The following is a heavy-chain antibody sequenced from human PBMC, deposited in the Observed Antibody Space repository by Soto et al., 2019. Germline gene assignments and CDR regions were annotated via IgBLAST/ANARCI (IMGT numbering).Heavy chain of an antibody. CDR2: IYWNGARK. CDR3: IREMDAGGLDN. D-gene: IGHD3-16*01. V-gene: IGHV3-9*01. Sequence: EVRLVESGGGWVQPGSSRRLSCVGSPFTFLDGAMHWVRQAPGKGLEWVSGIYWNGARKDYADSVKGRFTISRDNAKNSLYLQMNSLKTEDTAFYYCIREMDAGGLDNWGQGTLVTVSS. J-gene: IGHJ4*02. CDR1: PFTFLDGA.